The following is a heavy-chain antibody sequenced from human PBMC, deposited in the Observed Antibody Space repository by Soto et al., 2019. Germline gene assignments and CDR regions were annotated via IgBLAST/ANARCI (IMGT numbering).Heavy chain of an antibody. J-gene: IGHJ4*02. CDR1: GGSMNTYY. D-gene: IGHD3-22*01. CDR3: ARSRGYATPLDQ. Sequence: QVQLQESGPGLVKPSETLSLTCTVSGGSMNTYYWSWIRQSPGKGLEWIGYIYFRGTTYYHPSLKSRVTISIDTSQNQFSLKLNSMTAADTAVYYCARSRGYATPLDQWGQGALVTVSS. V-gene: IGHV4-59*03. CDR2: IYFRGTT.